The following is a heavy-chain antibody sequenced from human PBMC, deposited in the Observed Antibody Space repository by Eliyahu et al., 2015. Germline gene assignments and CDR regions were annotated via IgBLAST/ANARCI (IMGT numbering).Heavy chain of an antibody. D-gene: IGHD2-15*01. Sequence: EVQLVESGGGLVKPGGSLRLSCXASXFTFXSYSMXWVRQAPGKGLEWVSSISSSSSXIYYXDSVKGRFTXSRDNAKNSLYLQMNSLRAEDTAVYYCARDAVPGYCSGGSCYRLGYYFDYWGQGTLVTVSS. CDR3: ARDAVPGYCSGGSCYRLGYYFDY. J-gene: IGHJ4*02. CDR2: ISSSSSXI. V-gene: IGHV3-21*01. CDR1: XFTFXSYS.